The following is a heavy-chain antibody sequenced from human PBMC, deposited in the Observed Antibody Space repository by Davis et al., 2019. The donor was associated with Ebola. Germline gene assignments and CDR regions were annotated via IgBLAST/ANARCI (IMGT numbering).Heavy chain of an antibody. CDR1: GYTFTGYY. CDR3: ARDRPAAIRSVNWFDP. V-gene: IGHV1-2*02. D-gene: IGHD2-2*02. CDR2: INPSSGGT. J-gene: IGHJ5*02. Sequence: ASVKVSCKASGYTFTGYYMHWVRQAPGQGLEWMGWINPSSGGTNYAQKFQGRVTMTRDTSISTAYMELSRLRSDDTAVYYCARDRPAAIRSVNWFDPWGQGTLVTVSS.